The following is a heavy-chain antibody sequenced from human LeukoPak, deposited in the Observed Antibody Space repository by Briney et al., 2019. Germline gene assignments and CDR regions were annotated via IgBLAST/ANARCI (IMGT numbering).Heavy chain of an antibody. Sequence: RGSLRLSCAASEFTFSSYWMNWARQAPGKGLEWVASINHNGNVNYYVDSVKGRFTISRDNAKNSLYLQMSNLRAEDTAVYFCARGGGLDVWGQGATVTVSS. J-gene: IGHJ6*02. CDR2: INHNGNVN. V-gene: IGHV3-7*03. D-gene: IGHD3-16*01. CDR3: ARGGGLDV. CDR1: EFTFSSYW.